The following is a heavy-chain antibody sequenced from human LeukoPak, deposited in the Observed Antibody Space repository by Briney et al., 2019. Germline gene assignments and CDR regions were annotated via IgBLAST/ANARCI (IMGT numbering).Heavy chain of an antibody. V-gene: IGHV4-59*08. D-gene: IGHD3-22*01. J-gene: IGHJ5*02. CDR2: MFYGGTN. CDR1: GDSVSRYD. Sequence: SETLSLTCTVSGDSVSRYDWSWIRQPPGKGLEWIGYMFYGGTNNYNPSLKSRVTLSVDTSKNQFSLKLSSVTAADTAVYYCARTRIDDSGGKFDPWGQGTLVTVSS. CDR3: ARTRIDDSGGKFDP.